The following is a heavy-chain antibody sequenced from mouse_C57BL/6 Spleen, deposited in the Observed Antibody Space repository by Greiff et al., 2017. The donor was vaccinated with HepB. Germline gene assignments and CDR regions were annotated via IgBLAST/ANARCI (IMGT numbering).Heavy chain of an antibody. CDR3: ARREDYYGSSWYFDV. J-gene: IGHJ1*03. D-gene: IGHD1-1*01. CDR1: GYTFTSYW. V-gene: IGHV1-64*01. CDR2: IHPNSGST. Sequence: VQLQQSGAELVKPGASVKLSCKASGYTFTSYWMHWVKQRPGQGLEWIGMIHPNSGSTNYNEKFKSKATLTVDKSSSTDYMQLRSLTSEDSAVYYCARREDYYGSSWYFDVWGTGTTVTVSS.